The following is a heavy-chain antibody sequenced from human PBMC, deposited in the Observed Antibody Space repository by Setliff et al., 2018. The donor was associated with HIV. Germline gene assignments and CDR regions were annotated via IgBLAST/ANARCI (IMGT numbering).Heavy chain of an antibody. J-gene: IGHJ3*02. D-gene: IGHD3-9*01. CDR2: FDTEDGET. CDR1: GYTLREIS. Sequence: ASVKVSCEVSGYTLREISMHWVRQAPGKGIEWIGGFDTEDGETIYAEKFQGRVTMTEDTATETAYMELSSLRSEDTAVYYCATDAYHDLLTGPTPGAFDIWGQGTVVTVSS. CDR3: ATDAYHDLLTGPTPGAFDI. V-gene: IGHV1-24*01.